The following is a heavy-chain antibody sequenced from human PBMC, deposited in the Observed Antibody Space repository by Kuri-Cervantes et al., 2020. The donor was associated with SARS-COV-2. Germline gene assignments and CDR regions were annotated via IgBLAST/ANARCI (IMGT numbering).Heavy chain of an antibody. Sequence: GASLKISRPAPGFPFRSYGMPWVRQAPGKGPEWVAFIRYDGSNKYYADSVKGRFTISRDNSKNTLYLQMNSLRAEDTAVYYCANNGPKGYCSSTSCYIGGFQHWGQGTLVTVSS. CDR3: ANNGPKGYCSSTSCYIGGFQH. V-gene: IGHV3-30*02. D-gene: IGHD2-2*02. J-gene: IGHJ1*01. CDR2: IRYDGSNK. CDR1: GFPFRSYG.